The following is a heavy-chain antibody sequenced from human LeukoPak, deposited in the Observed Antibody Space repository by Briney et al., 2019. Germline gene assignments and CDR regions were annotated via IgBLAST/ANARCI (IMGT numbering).Heavy chain of an antibody. CDR3: ARDFRITIFGVVIKKDAFDT. J-gene: IGHJ3*02. CDR2: ISSSSSYI. Sequence: GSLRLSCAASGFTFSSYSMNWVRQAPGKGLEWVSSISSSSSYIYYADSVKGRFTISRDNAKNSLYLQMNSLRAEDTAVYYCARDFRITIFGVVIKKDAFDTWGQGTMVTVSS. D-gene: IGHD3-3*01. V-gene: IGHV3-21*01. CDR1: GFTFSSYS.